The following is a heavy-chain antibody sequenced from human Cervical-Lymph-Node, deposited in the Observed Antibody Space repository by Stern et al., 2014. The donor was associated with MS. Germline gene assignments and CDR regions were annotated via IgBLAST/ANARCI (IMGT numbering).Heavy chain of an antibody. J-gene: IGHJ4*02. CDR2: TIPIFGKA. D-gene: IGHD2/OR15-2a*01. V-gene: IGHV1-69*01. CDR1: GGSFTNNV. CDR3: ARAAYSTSSYNY. Sequence: QMQLVQSGAEVKKPGSSVKVSCTASGGSFTNNVVSWVRQAPGQGLEWMGGTIPIFGKAIYAKKFQGRVTITADESPRATYMELSSLRSEDTAVYYGARAAYSTSSYNYWGQGTVVTVSA.